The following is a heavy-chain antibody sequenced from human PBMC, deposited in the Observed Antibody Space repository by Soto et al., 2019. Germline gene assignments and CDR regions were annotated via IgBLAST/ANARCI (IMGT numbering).Heavy chain of an antibody. CDR1: GFTFTSSA. D-gene: IGHD2-8*01. CDR3: GTDATAWQQMVPSHY. V-gene: IGHV1-58*01. J-gene: IGHJ4*02. Sequence: QMQLEQSGPEVKKPGTSVKVSCKASGFTFTSSAFHWVRQARGQRLEWKGWIAVGSGYTNYAQSFQDRVTLTRDMSTASTYMELSRLTSEDPAIYYCGTDATAWQQMVPSHYWGQGTVGTFAS. CDR2: IAVGSGYT.